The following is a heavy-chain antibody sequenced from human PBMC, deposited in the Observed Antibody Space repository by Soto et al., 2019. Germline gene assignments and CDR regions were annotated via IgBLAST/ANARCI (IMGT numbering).Heavy chain of an antibody. CDR1: GFTFSGYG. Sequence: GGSLRLSCVASGFTFSGYGMHWVRQAPGKGLEWVAVTSSDGSNKYYADSVKGRFTISRDNSKNMLYLQMNSLRTEDTAVYYCAKGSSSVYYYYYGIDVWGQGTTVTVSS. V-gene: IGHV3-30*18. CDR3: AKGSSSVYYYYYGIDV. CDR2: TSSDGSNK. D-gene: IGHD6-6*01. J-gene: IGHJ6*02.